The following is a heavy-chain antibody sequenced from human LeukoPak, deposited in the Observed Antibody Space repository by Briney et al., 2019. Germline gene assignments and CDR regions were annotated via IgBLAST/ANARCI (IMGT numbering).Heavy chain of an antibody. V-gene: IGHV4-4*07. J-gene: IGHJ5*02. CDR3: ARVTDTRYNWFDP. D-gene: IGHD2-21*02. CDR2: IHTSGST. CDR1: GASISSYY. Sequence: SETLSLTCTVPGASISSYYWTWIRQPAGKGPEWIGRIHTSGSTNYNPSLKSRVNMSVDTSKNQFSLKLNSVTAADTAVYYCARVTDTRYNWFDPWGQGTLVTVSS.